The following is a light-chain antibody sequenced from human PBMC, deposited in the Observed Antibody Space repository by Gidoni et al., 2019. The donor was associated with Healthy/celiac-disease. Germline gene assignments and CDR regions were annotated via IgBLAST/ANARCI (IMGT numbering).Light chain of an antibody. Sequence: QSALTQPASVSGSPGQSITISCTGTSGDVGGYNYVSWYQQHQGEAPKLMIYDVSNRPSGVSNRFSGSKSSNTASLTISGLQAEYEADYYCSSYTSSSTLVFGGGTKLTVL. V-gene: IGLV2-14*01. CDR3: SSYTSSSTLV. CDR1: SGDVGGYNY. J-gene: IGLJ2*01. CDR2: DVS.